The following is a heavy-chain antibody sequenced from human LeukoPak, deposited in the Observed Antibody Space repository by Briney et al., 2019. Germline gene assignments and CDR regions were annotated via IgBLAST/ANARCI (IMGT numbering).Heavy chain of an antibody. J-gene: IGHJ4*02. CDR1: GGSISSYY. CDR2: IYYSGST. Sequence: SEPLSLTCTVSGGSISSYYWGWIRQPPGKGLEWIGSIYYSGSTYYNPSLKSRVTISVDTSKNQFSLKLSSVTAADTAVYYCARSSTPYGGNSHFDYWGQGTLVTVSS. CDR3: ARSSTPYGGNSHFDY. V-gene: IGHV4-39*07. D-gene: IGHD4-23*01.